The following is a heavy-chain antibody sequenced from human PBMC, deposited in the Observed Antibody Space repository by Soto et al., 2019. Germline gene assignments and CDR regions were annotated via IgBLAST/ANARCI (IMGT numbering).Heavy chain of an antibody. CDR1: GFTFSSYS. V-gene: IGHV3-21*01. Sequence: GGSLRLSCAASGFTFSSYSMNWVRQAPGKGLEWVSSISSSSSYIYYADSVKGRFTISRDNAKNTLYLQMNSQRAEDTAVYYCARVRCSSTSCYRYYYVMDVWGQGTPVTVSS. CDR3: ARVRCSSTSCYRYYYVMDV. CDR2: ISSSSSYI. D-gene: IGHD2-2*01. J-gene: IGHJ6*02.